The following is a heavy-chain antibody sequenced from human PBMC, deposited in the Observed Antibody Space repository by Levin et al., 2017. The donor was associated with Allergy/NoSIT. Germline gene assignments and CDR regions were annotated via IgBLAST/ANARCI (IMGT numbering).Heavy chain of an antibody. CDR3: ASPDRYDFWSGYSPPSAFDI. Sequence: KISCKASGGTFSSYAISWVRQAPGQGLEWMGGIIPIFGTANYAQKFQGRVTITADKPTSTAYMELSSLRSEDTAVYYCASPDRYDFWSGYSPPSAFDIWGQGTMVTVSS. CDR2: IIPIFGTA. CDR1: GGTFSSYA. V-gene: IGHV1-69*06. D-gene: IGHD3-3*01. J-gene: IGHJ3*02.